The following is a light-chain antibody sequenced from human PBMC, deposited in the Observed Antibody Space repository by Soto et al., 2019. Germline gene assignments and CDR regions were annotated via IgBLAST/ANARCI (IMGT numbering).Light chain of an antibody. J-gene: IGKJ1*01. CDR1: QSISSY. CDR3: QQSYSTPWT. Sequence: DIQMTHSPSSLSASVGDRVTITCLASQSISSYLNWYQQKPGKAPKLLIYAASSLQSGVPSRFSGSGSGTDFTLTISSLQPEDFATYYCQQSYSTPWTFGQGTKV. V-gene: IGKV1-39*01. CDR2: AAS.